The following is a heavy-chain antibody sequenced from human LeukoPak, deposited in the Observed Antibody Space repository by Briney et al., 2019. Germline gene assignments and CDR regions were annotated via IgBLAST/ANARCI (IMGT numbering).Heavy chain of an antibody. V-gene: IGHV1-8*03. J-gene: IGHJ6*03. CDR2: INPNSGNT. Sequence: ASVKVSCKASGYTFTGYYMHWVRQAPGQGLEWMGWINPNSGNTGYAQKFQGRVTITRNTSISTAYMELSSLRSEDTAVYYCARGDSSGHGPEYYYYYMDVWGKGTTVTVSS. CDR3: ARGDSSGHGPEYYYYYMDV. D-gene: IGHD6-19*01. CDR1: GYTFTGYY.